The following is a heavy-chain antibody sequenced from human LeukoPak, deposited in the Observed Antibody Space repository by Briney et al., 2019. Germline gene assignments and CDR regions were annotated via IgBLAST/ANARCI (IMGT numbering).Heavy chain of an antibody. CDR3: ARLGRAGGGLDY. D-gene: IGHD3-10*01. V-gene: IGHV4-59*08. Sequence: WETLSLTCSVSGGSISSYYWSWIRQPPGKGLEWIGYIHSSGGTNCNPSLKSRVTISVDTSKNQFSLKLSSVTAADTAVFYCARLGRAGGGLDYWGQGTLVTVSS. J-gene: IGHJ4*02. CDR1: GGSISSYY. CDR2: IHSSGGT.